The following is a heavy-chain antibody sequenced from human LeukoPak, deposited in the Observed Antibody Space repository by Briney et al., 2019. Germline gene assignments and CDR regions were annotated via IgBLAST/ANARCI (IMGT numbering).Heavy chain of an antibody. CDR1: GGSISSYY. CDR2: IYYSGST. CDR3: ARLSDSDSSGYYWGFEY. J-gene: IGHJ4*02. V-gene: IGHV4-59*08. Sequence: SETLSLTCTVSGGSISSYYWSWIRQPPGKGLECIGYIYYSGSTNYNPSLKSRVTISVDTSKNEFSLKLGSVTAADTAVYYCARLSDSDSSGYYWGFEYWGQGSLVTVSS. D-gene: IGHD3-22*01.